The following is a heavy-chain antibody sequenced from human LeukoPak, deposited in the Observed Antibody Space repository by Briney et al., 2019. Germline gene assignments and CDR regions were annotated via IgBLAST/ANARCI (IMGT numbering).Heavy chain of an antibody. CDR2: IIPILGIA. J-gene: IGHJ4*02. D-gene: IGHD3-10*01. V-gene: IGHV1-69*04. Sequence: SVKVXXXASGGTFSSYAISWVRQAPGQGLEWMGRIIPILGIANYAQKFQGRVTITADKSTSTAYMELSSLRSEDTAVYYCARDLTPTITMVRGAPFGYWGQGTLVTVSS. CDR1: GGTFSSYA. CDR3: ARDLTPTITMVRGAPFGY.